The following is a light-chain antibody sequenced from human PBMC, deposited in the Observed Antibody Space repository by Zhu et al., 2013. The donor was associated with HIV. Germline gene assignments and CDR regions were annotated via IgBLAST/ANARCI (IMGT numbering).Light chain of an antibody. CDR3: CSYAGWNTYV. CDR1: SSDVGAYYY. Sequence: QSALTQPRSVSGSPGQSVTISCTGSSSDVGAYYYVSWYQHHAGQAPKLLIYDVTKRPSGVPDRFSASKSGNTASLTISGLQTEDEADYYCCSYAGWNTYVFGIGTQVTVL. CDR2: DVT. J-gene: IGLJ1*01. V-gene: IGLV2-11*01.